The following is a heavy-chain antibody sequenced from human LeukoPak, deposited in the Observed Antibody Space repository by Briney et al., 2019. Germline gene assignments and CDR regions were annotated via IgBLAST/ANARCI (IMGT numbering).Heavy chain of an antibody. J-gene: IGHJ5*02. CDR3: ATMSLGT. Sequence: GGSLRLSCAASGFTVSGTYMSWVRQAPGKGLEWVSVIYSAGDTFSADSVKGRFTISRDNSKNTVYLQMGSLRPDDTAVYYCATMSLGTWGQGTLVTVSS. CDR2: IYSAGDT. D-gene: IGHD1-26*01. V-gene: IGHV3-53*05. CDR1: GFTVSGTY.